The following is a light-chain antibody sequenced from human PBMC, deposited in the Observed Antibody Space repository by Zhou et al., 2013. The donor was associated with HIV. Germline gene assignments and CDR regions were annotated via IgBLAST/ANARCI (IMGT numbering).Light chain of an antibody. V-gene: IGKV1-12*01. CDR1: QDISSF. CDR3: QQANSFPALT. Sequence: DIQMTQSPSSLSASVGDRVTISCRASQDISSFLAWYQQKPGKAPKLLIYLTSTLQSGVPSTFSGSGSETDFTLTISSLRPEDFATYYCQQANSFPALTFGGGTKVEIK. CDR2: LTS. J-gene: IGKJ4*01.